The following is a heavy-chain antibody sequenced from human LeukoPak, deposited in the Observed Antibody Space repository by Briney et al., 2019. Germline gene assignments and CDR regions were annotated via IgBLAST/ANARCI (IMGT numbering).Heavy chain of an antibody. CDR1: GGSFSGYY. D-gene: IGHD6-19*01. Sequence: PSETLSLTCAVYGGSFSGYYWSWIRQPPGKGLEWIGEINHSGSTNYNPSLKSRVTISVDTSKSQFSLKLSSVTAADTAVYYCARGHRSSGWYYFDYWGQGTLVTVSS. V-gene: IGHV4-34*01. CDR3: ARGHRSSGWYYFDY. J-gene: IGHJ4*02. CDR2: INHSGST.